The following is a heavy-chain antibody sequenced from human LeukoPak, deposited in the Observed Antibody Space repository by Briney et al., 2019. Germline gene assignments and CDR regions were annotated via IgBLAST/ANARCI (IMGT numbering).Heavy chain of an antibody. CDR2: ISGSGVRT. Sequence: GGSLRLSRAASGFTFSSYVMSWVRQAPGKGLEWVSGISGSGVRTDYADSVKGRFTISRDNAKNTLYLQMNSLRAEDTAVYYCAKGSREWELLDAFDVWGQGTMVTVSS. D-gene: IGHD1-26*01. V-gene: IGHV3-23*01. J-gene: IGHJ3*01. CDR1: GFTFSSYV. CDR3: AKGSREWELLDAFDV.